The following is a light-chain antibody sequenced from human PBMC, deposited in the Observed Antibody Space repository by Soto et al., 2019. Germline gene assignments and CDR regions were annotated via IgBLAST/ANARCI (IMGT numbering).Light chain of an antibody. Sequence: EIVLTQSPGTLSLSPGERATLSCRASQRVSNIWLAWYQHKPGQAPRLLIYGASSRAAGIPDRFSGGGSGTDFTLTITRLEPEDSAVFYCQQYGSPPWTFGQGTKVEIK. CDR1: QRVSNIW. V-gene: IGKV3-20*01. J-gene: IGKJ1*01. CDR3: QQYGSPPWT. CDR2: GAS.